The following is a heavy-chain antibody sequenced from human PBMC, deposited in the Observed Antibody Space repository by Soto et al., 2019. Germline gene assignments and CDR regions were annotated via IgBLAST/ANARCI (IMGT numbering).Heavy chain of an antibody. V-gene: IGHV2-5*01. Sequence: SGPTLVNPTQPLTLTCSFSGFSLTTSGVGVGWVRQPPGKALEWLAHIYWSGDEHYRPSLRSRLSITKDASKNQVVLTMTNMDPVDTATYYCARGIATRPVFAFDVWGQGTMVTVSS. CDR1: GFSLTTSGVG. J-gene: IGHJ3*01. CDR2: IYWSGDE. CDR3: ARGIATRPVFAFDV. D-gene: IGHD6-6*01.